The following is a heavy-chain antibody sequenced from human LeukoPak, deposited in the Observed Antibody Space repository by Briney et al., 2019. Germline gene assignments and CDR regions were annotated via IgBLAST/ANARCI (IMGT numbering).Heavy chain of an antibody. CDR3: ASVPVAGTQGYYFDY. CDR1: GGSFSGYY. CDR2: INHSGST. J-gene: IGHJ4*02. Sequence: PSETLSLTCAAYGGSFSGYYWSWIRQPPEKGLEWIGEINHSGSTNYNPSLKSRVTISVDTSKNQFSLKLSSVTAADTAVYYCASVPVAGTQGYYFDYWGQGTLVTVSS. D-gene: IGHD6-19*01. V-gene: IGHV4-34*01.